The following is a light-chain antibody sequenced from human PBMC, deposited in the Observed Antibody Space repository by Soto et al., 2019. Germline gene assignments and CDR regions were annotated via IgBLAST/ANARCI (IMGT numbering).Light chain of an antibody. V-gene: IGLV2-14*01. CDR1: TSDIGGYNY. CDR3: SSYLFSSTLVV. J-gene: IGLJ2*01. Sequence: QSALTQPASVSGSPGQSLTISCTGTTSDIGGYNYVSWYQHHPGKAPRLVIYEVSNRPSGVSNRFSGSKSGNTASLSISGLQAEDEADYYCSSYLFSSTLVVFGGGTKVTVL. CDR2: EVS.